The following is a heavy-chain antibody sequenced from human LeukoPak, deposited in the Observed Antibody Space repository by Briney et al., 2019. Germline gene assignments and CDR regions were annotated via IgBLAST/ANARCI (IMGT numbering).Heavy chain of an antibody. CDR1: GGSMSSYY. CDR2: IYYSGST. CDR3: ARAAVAGIWFDS. D-gene: IGHD6-19*01. J-gene: IGHJ5*01. V-gene: IGHV4-59*01. Sequence: PSETLSLTCXVSGGSMSSYYWSWIRQPPGKGLKWIAYIYYSGSTNYNPSLKSRLTISVDTSKNQFSLKLSSVTAADTAVYYCARAAVAGIWFDSWGQGTLVTVSS.